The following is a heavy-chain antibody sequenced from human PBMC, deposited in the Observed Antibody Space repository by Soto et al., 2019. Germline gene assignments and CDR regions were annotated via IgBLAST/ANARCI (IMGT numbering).Heavy chain of an antibody. J-gene: IGHJ4*02. CDR3: GGKQLGHYYFDY. CDR1: GFTFSSYS. V-gene: IGHV3-21*01. D-gene: IGHD6-6*01. Sequence: EVQLVESGGGLVKPGGSLRLSCAASGFTFSSYSMNWVRQAPGKGLEWVSSISSSSSYIYYADSVKGRFTISRDNAKNSLYLQMNNLRAEDTAVYYCGGKQLGHYYFDYWGQGTLVTVSS. CDR2: ISSSSSYI.